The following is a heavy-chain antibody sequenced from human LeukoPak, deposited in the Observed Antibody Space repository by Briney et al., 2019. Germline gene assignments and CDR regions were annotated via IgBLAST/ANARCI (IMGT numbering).Heavy chain of an antibody. J-gene: IGHJ4*02. Sequence: GGSLRLSCAASGFTFSSYAMTWVRQAPGKGLEWVSTISSGGDSTNYADSVKGRFTISRDNSKNTLYLQTNSLRAEDTAVYYCAKDRWGSGGSGGGDYWGQGTLVTVSS. D-gene: IGHD2-15*01. CDR3: AKDRWGSGGSGGGDY. CDR2: ISSGGDST. CDR1: GFTFSSYA. V-gene: IGHV3-23*01.